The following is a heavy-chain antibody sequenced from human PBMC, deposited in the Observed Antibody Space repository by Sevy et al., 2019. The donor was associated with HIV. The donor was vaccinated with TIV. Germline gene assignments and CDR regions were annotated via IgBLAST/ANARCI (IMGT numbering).Heavy chain of an antibody. CDR3: ARDLEFYDYGDYGPAFMPDY. D-gene: IGHD4-17*01. CDR2: IWFDGSNT. V-gene: IGHV3-33*01. Sequence: GGCLRLSCAASGFTFSSYGMHWVRQAPGKGLEWVAVIWFDGSNTYYADSVKGRFTISRDIAKNTLHLQMNSLRAEDTAVYYCARDLEFYDYGDYGPAFMPDYWGQGTLVIVSS. CDR1: GFTFSSYG. J-gene: IGHJ4*02.